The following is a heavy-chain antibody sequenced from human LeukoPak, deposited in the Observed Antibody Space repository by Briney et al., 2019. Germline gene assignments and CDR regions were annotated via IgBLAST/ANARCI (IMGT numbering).Heavy chain of an antibody. CDR3: AREMGAISAFDI. D-gene: IGHD1-26*01. CDR2: INPNSGGT. CDR1: GYTFTGYY. Sequence: ASVKVSCKASGYTFTGYYMHWVRQAPGQGLEWMGWINPNSGGTNYAQKFQGRVTMTRDTSICTAYMELSRLRSDDTAVYYCAREMGAISAFDIWGQGTMVTVSS. J-gene: IGHJ3*02. V-gene: IGHV1-2*02.